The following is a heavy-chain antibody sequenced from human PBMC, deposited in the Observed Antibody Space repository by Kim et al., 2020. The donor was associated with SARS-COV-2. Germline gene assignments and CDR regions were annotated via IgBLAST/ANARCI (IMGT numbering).Heavy chain of an antibody. Sequence: GGSLRLSCAASGFSFSSYGMHWVRQAPGKGLEWVAYISYDGSDKFYADSVKGRFTISRDNSNNTLSLQTNSLRAGDTAVFYCARGPVDPKDGWYFDVWGR. CDR1: GFSFSSYG. CDR3: ARGPVDPKDGWYFDV. J-gene: IGHJ2*01. CDR2: ISYDGSDK. V-gene: IGHV3-33*01. D-gene: IGHD2-15*01.